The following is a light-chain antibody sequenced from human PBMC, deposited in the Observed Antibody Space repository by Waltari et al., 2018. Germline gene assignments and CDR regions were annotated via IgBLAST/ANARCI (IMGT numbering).Light chain of an antibody. CDR3: QQYNNWPRT. V-gene: IGKV3-15*01. J-gene: IGKJ1*01. CDR1: QSVSSN. CDR2: GAS. Sequence: EIVMTPSPAHLSVSPGERATLSCRASQSVSSNLAWYQQKPGQAPRLLIYGASTRATGIPARFSGSGSGTEFTLTISSLQSEDFAVYYCQQYNNWPRTFSQGTKVEIK.